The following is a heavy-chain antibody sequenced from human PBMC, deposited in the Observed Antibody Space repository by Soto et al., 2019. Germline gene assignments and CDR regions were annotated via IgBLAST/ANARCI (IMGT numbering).Heavy chain of an antibody. Sequence: GGSLRLSCAASGFTFSSYWMSWVRQAPGKGLEWVANIKQDGSEKYYVDSVKGRFTISRDNAKNSLYLQMNSLRAEDTAVYYCARHPMVRGVKYYFDYWGQGTLVTVSS. CDR3: ARHPMVRGVKYYFDY. D-gene: IGHD3-10*01. CDR1: GFTFSSYW. CDR2: IKQDGSEK. V-gene: IGHV3-7*05. J-gene: IGHJ4*02.